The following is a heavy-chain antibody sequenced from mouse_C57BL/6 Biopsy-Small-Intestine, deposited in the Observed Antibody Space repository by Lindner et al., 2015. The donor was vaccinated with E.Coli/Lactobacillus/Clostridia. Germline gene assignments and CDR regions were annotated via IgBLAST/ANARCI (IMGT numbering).Heavy chain of an antibody. V-gene: IGHV7-3*01. D-gene: IGHD2-5*01. CDR3: ARYRGYYSNLVGAMDY. CDR2: IRNKANGYTT. Sequence: VQLQESGGGLVQPGGSLSLSCAASGFTFTDYYMSWVRQPPGKALEWLGFIRNKANGYTTEYSASVKGRFTISRDNSQSILYLQMNALRAEDSATYYCARYRGYYSNLVGAMDYWGQGTSVTVSS. J-gene: IGHJ4*01. CDR1: GFTFTDYY.